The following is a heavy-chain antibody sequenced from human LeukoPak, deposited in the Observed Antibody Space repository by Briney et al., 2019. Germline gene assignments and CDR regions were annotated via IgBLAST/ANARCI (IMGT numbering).Heavy chain of an antibody. Sequence: GGSLRLSCAASGFTFSDYYMSWIPQAPGKGLEWVSYISSSGSTIYYADSVKGRFTISRDNAKNSLYLQMNSLRAEDTAVYYCARVGSSSWSTRYDYWGQGTLVTVSS. CDR2: ISSSGSTI. J-gene: IGHJ4*02. D-gene: IGHD6-13*01. CDR1: GFTFSDYY. V-gene: IGHV3-11*04. CDR3: ARVGSSSWSTRYDY.